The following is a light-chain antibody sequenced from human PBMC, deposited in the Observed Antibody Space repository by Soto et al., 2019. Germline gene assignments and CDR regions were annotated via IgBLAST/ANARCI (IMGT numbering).Light chain of an antibody. V-gene: IGKV1-39*01. CDR1: QYIRTT. CDR3: QQRYTAPLT. J-gene: IGKJ4*01. CDR2: AAS. Sequence: DIQMTQSPSSLSASVGDRVTITCRASQYIRTTLNWYHQKPGKAPKLLIYAASRLQSGVPSRFSGSGSGTYFTLTISSLQPEDCATYYCQQRYTAPLTFGGGTKVEIK.